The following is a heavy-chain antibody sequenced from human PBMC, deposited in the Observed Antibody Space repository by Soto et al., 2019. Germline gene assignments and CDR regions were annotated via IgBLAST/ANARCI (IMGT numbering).Heavy chain of an antibody. J-gene: IGHJ4*02. V-gene: IGHV4-34*01. Sequence: SETLSLTCAVYGGSFSGYYWSWIRQPPGKGLEWIGEINHSGSTNYNPSLKSRVTISVDTSKNQFSLKLSSVTAADTAVYYCARGRDIAAAGDFDYWGQGTLVTVSS. CDR3: ARGRDIAAAGDFDY. CDR1: GGSFSGYY. D-gene: IGHD6-13*01. CDR2: INHSGST.